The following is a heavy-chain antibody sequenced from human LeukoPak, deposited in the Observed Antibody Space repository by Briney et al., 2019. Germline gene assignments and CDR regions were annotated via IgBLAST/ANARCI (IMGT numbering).Heavy chain of an antibody. CDR2: ISYDGSNK. D-gene: IGHD3-9*01. CDR1: GFTFSSYA. CDR3: VRAPSYYDILTAPYGMDV. Sequence: GGSLRLSCAASGFTFSSYAMHWVRQAPGKGLEWVAVISYDGSNKYYAGSVKGRFTISRDNSKNTLYLQMNSLRAEDTAVYYCVRAPSYYDILTAPYGMDVWGKGTTVTVSS. J-gene: IGHJ6*04. V-gene: IGHV3-30*04.